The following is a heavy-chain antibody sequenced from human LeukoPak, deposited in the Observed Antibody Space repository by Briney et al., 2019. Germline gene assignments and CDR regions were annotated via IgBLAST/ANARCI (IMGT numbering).Heavy chain of an antibody. V-gene: IGHV1-2*04. Sequence: ASVKVSCKASGYTFTGYYMHWVRQAPGQGLEWMGWINPNSGGTNYAQKFQGWVTMTRDTSISTAHMELSRLRSDDTAVYYCARGVVAAQPDAFDIWGQGTMVTVSS. CDR3: ARGVVAAQPDAFDI. CDR2: INPNSGGT. J-gene: IGHJ3*02. CDR1: GYTFTGYY. D-gene: IGHD2-15*01.